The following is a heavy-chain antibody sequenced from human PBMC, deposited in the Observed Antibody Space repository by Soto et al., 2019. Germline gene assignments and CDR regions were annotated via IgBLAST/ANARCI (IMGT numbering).Heavy chain of an antibody. CDR3: ARGDGTGLHSSGWSPRF. V-gene: IGHV3-21*06. J-gene: IGHJ4*02. CDR1: GFTFSIST. D-gene: IGHD6-13*01. Sequence: GGSLRLSCAASGFTFSISTMNWVRQAPGKRLEWVSSISSGTTYSYYADSVKGRFSISRDNAKSSLYLQMNSLRVDDTAVYYCARGDGTGLHSSGWSPRFWGQGTLVTVSS. CDR2: ISSGTTYS.